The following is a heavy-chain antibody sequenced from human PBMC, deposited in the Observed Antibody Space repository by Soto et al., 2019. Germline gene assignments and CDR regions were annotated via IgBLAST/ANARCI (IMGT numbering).Heavy chain of an antibody. CDR1: GYSISSGYY. D-gene: IGHD6-13*01. V-gene: IGHV4-38-2*02. CDR3: AGEQLVIIWFDP. CDR2: IYHGGST. Sequence: SETLSLTCTVSGYSISSGYYWGWIRQPPGKGLEWIGSIYHGGSTYYNPSLKSRVTISVDTSKNLFSLKRSSVTAADTAVYYCAGEQLVIIWFDPWGQGTLVTVSS. J-gene: IGHJ5*02.